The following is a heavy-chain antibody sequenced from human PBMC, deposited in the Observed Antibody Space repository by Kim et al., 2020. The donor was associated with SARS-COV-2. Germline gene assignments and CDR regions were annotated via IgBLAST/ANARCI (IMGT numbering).Heavy chain of an antibody. CDR2: INPNSGGT. J-gene: IGHJ3*02. CDR3: ATDYDSTRTAFDI. CDR1: GYTFTGYY. V-gene: IGHV1-2*02. Sequence: ASVKVSCKASGYTFTGYYMHWVRQAPGQGLEWMGWINPNSGGTNYAQKFQGRVTMTRDTSINTAYMELSRLRSDDTAVYYCATDYDSTRTAFDIWGQGTMVTVSS. D-gene: IGHD3-22*01.